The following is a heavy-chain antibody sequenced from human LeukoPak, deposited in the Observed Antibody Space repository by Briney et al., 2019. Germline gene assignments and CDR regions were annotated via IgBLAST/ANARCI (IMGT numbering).Heavy chain of an antibody. D-gene: IGHD5-18*01. V-gene: IGHV4-59*01. J-gene: IGHJ4*02. CDR2: IYYSGST. CDR1: GGSISIYY. Sequence: PSETLSLTCTVSGGSISIYYWSWIRQPPGKGLEWIGYIYYSGSTNYNPSLKSRVTISVDTSKNQFSLKLSSVTAADTAVYYCARGGYSYGTFDYWGQGTLVTVSS. CDR3: ARGGYSYGTFDY.